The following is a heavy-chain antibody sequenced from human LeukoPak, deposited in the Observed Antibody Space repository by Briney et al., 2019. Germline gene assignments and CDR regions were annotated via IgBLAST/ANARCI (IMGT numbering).Heavy chain of an antibody. D-gene: IGHD5-12*01. V-gene: IGHV3-21*01. Sequence: GGSLRLSCAASGFTFSSYSMNRVRQAPGKGLEWVSSISSSSSYIYYADSVKGRFTISRDNAKNSLYLQMNSLRAEDTAVYYCARDRGYSGYDLDYWGQGTLVTVSS. CDR3: ARDRGYSGYDLDY. J-gene: IGHJ4*02. CDR1: GFTFSSYS. CDR2: ISSSSSYI.